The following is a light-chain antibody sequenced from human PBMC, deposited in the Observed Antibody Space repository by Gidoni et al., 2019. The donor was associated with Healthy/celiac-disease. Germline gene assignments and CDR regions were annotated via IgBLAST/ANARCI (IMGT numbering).Light chain of an antibody. CDR1: QSISSY. CDR2: TAS. V-gene: IGKV1-39*01. Sequence: DIHMTQSPASLSASVGDRVTITCRASQSISSYLNWYQQKPGKAPKLLIYTASSWQSGVPSRFSGSGSGTDFTLTISSLQPEDFATFYCQQSYSTPCTFGPGTKVDIK. CDR3: QQSYSTPCT. J-gene: IGKJ3*01.